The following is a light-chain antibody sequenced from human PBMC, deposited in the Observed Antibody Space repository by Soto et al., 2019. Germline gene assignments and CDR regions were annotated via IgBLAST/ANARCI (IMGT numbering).Light chain of an antibody. V-gene: IGKV3-15*01. Sequence: EIVMTQSPATLSVSPGERATLSCRASQSVSSNLAWYQQKPGQAPRLLIYGASTRATGIPARFSGSGSGTEFTLTISSLQSEDFEVYYCQQYNSSPLFGQGTRLEMK. CDR2: GAS. CDR1: QSVSSN. CDR3: QQYNSSPL. J-gene: IGKJ5*01.